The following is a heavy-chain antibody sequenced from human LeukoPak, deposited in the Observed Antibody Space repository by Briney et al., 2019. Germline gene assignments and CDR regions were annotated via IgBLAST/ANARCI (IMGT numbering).Heavy chain of an antibody. CDR3: ARRATTVTTGYYYYYMDV. V-gene: IGHV4-39*01. CDR2: VYYGGTT. CDR1: GGSINSRCYY. Sequence: PSETLSLTCTVSGGSINSRCYYWGWIRQPPGKGLEWIGSVYYGGTTYYNPSVKSRVTISEDTPKNQFSLKLSSVTAADTAGYYCARRATTVTTGYYYYYMDVWGKGTTVTVSS. D-gene: IGHD4-17*01. J-gene: IGHJ6*03.